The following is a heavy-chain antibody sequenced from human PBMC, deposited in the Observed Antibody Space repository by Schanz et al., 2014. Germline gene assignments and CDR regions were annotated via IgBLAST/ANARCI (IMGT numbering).Heavy chain of an antibody. CDR1: GFAFRSYA. V-gene: IGHV3-33*08. J-gene: IGHJ4*02. CDR2: IWYDGSNK. CDR3: ARDGDFDY. Sequence: QVHLVESGGGVVQPGRSLRLSCAASGFAFRSYAMHWVRQAPGKGLEWVAIIWYDGSNKYYADSVKGRFTISRDNSKNTLLLQMSSLRAEDAAVYCCARDGDFDYWGQGTLVTVSS.